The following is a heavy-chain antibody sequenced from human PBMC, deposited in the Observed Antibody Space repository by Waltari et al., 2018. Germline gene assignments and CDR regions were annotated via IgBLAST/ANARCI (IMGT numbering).Heavy chain of an antibody. D-gene: IGHD3-3*01. V-gene: IGHV4-39*01. Sequence: QLQLQESGPGLVKPSETLSLTCTVSGGSISSSSYYWGWIRQPPGKGLEWIGSIYYSGSTYYNPSLKSRVTISVDTSKNQFSLKLSSVTAADTAVYYCARHKDDFWSGYRYNWFDPWGQGTLVTVSS. CDR3: ARHKDDFWSGYRYNWFDP. CDR2: IYYSGST. CDR1: GGSISSSSYY. J-gene: IGHJ5*02.